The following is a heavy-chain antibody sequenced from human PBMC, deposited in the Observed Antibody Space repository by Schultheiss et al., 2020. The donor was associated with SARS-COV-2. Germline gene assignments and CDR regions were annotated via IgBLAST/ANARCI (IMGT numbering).Heavy chain of an antibody. CDR1: GGSISSSSYY. D-gene: IGHD2-2*01. CDR3: ARRDCSSTSCYSLWWFDP. J-gene: IGHJ5*02. V-gene: IGHV4-39*07. CDR2: INYSGST. Sequence: SETLSLTCTVSGGSISSSSYYWGWIRQPPGKGLEWIGSINYSGSTNYNPSLKSRVTISVDTSKNQFSLKLSSVTAADTAVYYCARRDCSSTSCYSLWWFDPWGQGTLVTVSS.